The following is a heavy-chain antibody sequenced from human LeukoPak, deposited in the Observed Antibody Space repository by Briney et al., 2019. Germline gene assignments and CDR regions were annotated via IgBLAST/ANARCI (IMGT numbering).Heavy chain of an antibody. J-gene: IGHJ4*02. CDR2: IRGNSERT. CDR3: AREQSGTRGWYTVDY. D-gene: IGHD6-19*01. V-gene: IGHV3-23*01. Sequence: GGSLRLSCVASGFSFSAYAITWVRQAPGKGMEWVSAIRGNSERTYYADSVGGRFTISRDNSKDTSYLQISSLRVEDTAVYYCAREQSGTRGWYTVDYWGQGTLVAVSS. CDR1: GFSFSAYA.